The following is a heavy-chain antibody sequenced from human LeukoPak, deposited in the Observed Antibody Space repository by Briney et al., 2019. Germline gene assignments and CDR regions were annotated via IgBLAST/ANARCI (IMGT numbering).Heavy chain of an antibody. D-gene: IGHD2-2*01. CDR1: EFTFSSYA. CDR2: ISGSGGST. CDR3: AREVPGARNAFDM. V-gene: IGHV3-23*01. J-gene: IGHJ3*02. Sequence: GGSLRLSCAASEFTFSSYAMTWVRQAPGKGLEWVSTISGSGGSTYYADSVKGRFTVSRDNAKNSLYLQMNSLRAEDTAVYYCAREVPGARNAFDMWGQGTMVTVSS.